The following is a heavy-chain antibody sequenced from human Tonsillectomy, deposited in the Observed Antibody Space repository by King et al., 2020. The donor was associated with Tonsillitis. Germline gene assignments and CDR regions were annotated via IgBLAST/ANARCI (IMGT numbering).Heavy chain of an antibody. CDR3: AKGLWGSAALDI. CDR2: ISSRGSTI. CDR1: GFIFIDHY. Sequence: QLVQSGGGLVKPGGSLRLSCAASGFIFIDHYMSWIRQAPGKGLECVSYISSRGSTIDYADSVMGRLTISRVNAKNSRKLQMNRLRVDDTAVYYCAKGLWGSAALDIGGLGTMVTVSS. D-gene: IGHD7-27*01. J-gene: IGHJ3*02. V-gene: IGHV3-11*01.